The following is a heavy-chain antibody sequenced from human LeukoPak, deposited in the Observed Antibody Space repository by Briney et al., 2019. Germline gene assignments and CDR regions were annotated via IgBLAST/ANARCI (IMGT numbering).Heavy chain of an antibody. CDR3: ARLFQVVPAAPGNWFDP. D-gene: IGHD2-2*01. J-gene: IGHJ5*02. V-gene: IGHV5-51*01. Sequence: GESLQISCKGSGYSFTSYWIGWVRQMPGKGLEWMGIIYPGDSDTRYSPSFQGQVTISADKSISTAYLQWSSLKASDTAMYYCARLFQVVPAAPGNWFDPWGQGTLVTVSS. CDR2: IYPGDSDT. CDR1: GYSFTSYW.